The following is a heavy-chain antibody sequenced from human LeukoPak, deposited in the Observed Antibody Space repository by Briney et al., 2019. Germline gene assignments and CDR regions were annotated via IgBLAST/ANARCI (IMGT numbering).Heavy chain of an antibody. CDR2: ISYDGSNK. V-gene: IGHV3-30*18. CDR3: AKGRVGANGYYYYGMDV. D-gene: IGHD1-26*01. J-gene: IGHJ6*02. CDR1: GFPFSTFP. Sequence: PGGSLRLSCQASGFPFSTFPMSWVRQAPGKGLKWVAVISYDGSNKYYADSVKGRFTISRDNSKNTLYLQMNSLRTEDTAVYYCAKGRVGANGYYYYGMDVWGQGTTVSVSS.